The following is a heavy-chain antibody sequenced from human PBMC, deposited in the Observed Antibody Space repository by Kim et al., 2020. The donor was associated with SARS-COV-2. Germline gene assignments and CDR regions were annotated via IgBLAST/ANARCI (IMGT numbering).Heavy chain of an antibody. Sequence: GGSLRLSCAASGFTVSSNYMSWVRQAPGKGLEWVSVIYSGGSTYYADSVKGRFTISRDNSKNTLYLQMNSLRAEDTAVYYCARDRGAVAGGKYYYYGMDVWGQGTTVTVSS. CDR3: ARDRGAVAGGKYYYYGMDV. CDR1: GFTVSSNY. D-gene: IGHD6-19*01. J-gene: IGHJ6*02. CDR2: IYSGGST. V-gene: IGHV3-53*01.